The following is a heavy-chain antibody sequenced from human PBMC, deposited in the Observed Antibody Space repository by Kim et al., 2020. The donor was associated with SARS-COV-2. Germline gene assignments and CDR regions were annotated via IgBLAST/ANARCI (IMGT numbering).Heavy chain of an antibody. J-gene: IGHJ4*02. CDR3: ATDASESYDY. Sequence: ASVKVSCKVSGYTLTALSMHWVRQAPGKGLEWVGGFDPENGETLYAQKFQGRVTMTEDTSTDTAYMELSSLTSEDTAVYYCATDASESYDYWGQGTLVTVSS. V-gene: IGHV1-24*01. CDR1: GYTLTALS. D-gene: IGHD1-26*01. CDR2: FDPENGET.